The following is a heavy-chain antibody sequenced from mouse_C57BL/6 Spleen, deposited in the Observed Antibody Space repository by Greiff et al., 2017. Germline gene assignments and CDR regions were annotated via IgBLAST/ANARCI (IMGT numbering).Heavy chain of an antibody. J-gene: IGHJ2*01. D-gene: IGHD1-1*01. CDR2: ISYDGSN. Sequence: EVKLQESGPGLVKPSQSLSLTCSVTGYSITSGYYWNWIRQFPGNKLEWMGYISYDGSNNYNPSLKNRISITRDTSKNQFFLKLNSVTTEDTATYYCARDRDYYGSRCYFDYWGQGTTLTVSS. CDR3: ARDRDYYGSRCYFDY. CDR1: GYSITSGYY. V-gene: IGHV3-6*01.